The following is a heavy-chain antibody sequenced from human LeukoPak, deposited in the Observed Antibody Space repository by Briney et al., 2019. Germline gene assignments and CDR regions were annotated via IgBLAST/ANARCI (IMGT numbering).Heavy chain of an antibody. CDR1: GFTFSSYA. D-gene: IGHD3-9*01. J-gene: IGHJ4*02. CDR2: ISGSGGST. Sequence: GGSLRLSCAASGFTFSSYAMSWVRQASGKGLEWVSAISGSGGSTYYADSVKGRFTISRDNSKNTLYLQMNSLGAKDTAVYYCAKSAPRYFDWLPYLDYWGQGTLVTVSS. CDR3: AKSAPRYFDWLPYLDY. V-gene: IGHV3-23*01.